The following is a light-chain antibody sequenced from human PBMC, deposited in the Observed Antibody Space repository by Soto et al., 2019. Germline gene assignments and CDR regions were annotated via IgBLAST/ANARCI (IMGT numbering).Light chain of an antibody. V-gene: IGKV1-5*03. CDR2: KAS. J-gene: IGKJ1*01. Sequence: DIQMTQSPSTLSAFVGDRVTITCRASQSISTWLAWYQQKPGKVPKLLIFKASSLQSGFPSRFSGSGSGTEFTLTISSLQPDDFATYYCQQYNSYPWTFGQGTKVDIK. CDR1: QSISTW. CDR3: QQYNSYPWT.